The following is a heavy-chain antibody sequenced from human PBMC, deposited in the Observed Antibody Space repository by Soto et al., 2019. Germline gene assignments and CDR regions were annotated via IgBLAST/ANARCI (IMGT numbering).Heavy chain of an antibody. CDR2: INAGNGNT. J-gene: IGHJ6*02. CDR1: GGSLSNYG. CDR3: ARDPSYYGMEV. V-gene: IGHV1-3*01. Sequence: ASVKVSCKASGGSLSNYGISWVRQAPGQGLEWMGWINAGNGNTKYSQRFQGRVTITRDTSASTAYMELSSLRSEDTAVYYCARDPSYYGMEVWGQGTTVPVSS.